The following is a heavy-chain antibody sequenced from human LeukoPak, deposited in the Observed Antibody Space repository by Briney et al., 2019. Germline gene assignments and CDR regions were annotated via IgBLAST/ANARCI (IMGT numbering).Heavy chain of an antibody. CDR3: AREGVAAAGTPAFDI. CDR1: GFTSGFTFSVYS. V-gene: IGHV3-48*02. CDR2: ISSSSYTI. J-gene: IGHJ3*02. D-gene: IGHD6-13*01. Sequence: PGGSLRLSCAASGFTSGFTFSVYSMNWVRQAPGKGLEWLSYISSSSYTIYYADSVKGRSTISRDNAKNSLYLQMNSLRDEDTAVYYCAREGVAAAGTPAFDIWGQGTMVTVSS.